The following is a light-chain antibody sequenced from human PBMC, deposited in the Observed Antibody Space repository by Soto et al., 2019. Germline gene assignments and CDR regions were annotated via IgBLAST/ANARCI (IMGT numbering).Light chain of an antibody. CDR2: DAS. J-gene: IGKJ5*01. CDR3: QQRSNWPTIT. Sequence: EIVLTQSPSTLSLSPGERATLSCRASQSVTSYLAWYQLKPGQVPRLLIYDASNRATGIPARFSGSGSGTDFTLTISSLEPEDFAVYYCQQRSNWPTITFGQGTRLEIK. CDR1: QSVTSY. V-gene: IGKV3-11*01.